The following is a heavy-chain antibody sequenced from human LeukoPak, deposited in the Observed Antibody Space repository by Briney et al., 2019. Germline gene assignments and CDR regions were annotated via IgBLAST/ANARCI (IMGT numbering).Heavy chain of an antibody. J-gene: IGHJ4*02. V-gene: IGHV4-61*01. D-gene: IGHD3-3*01. CDR2: IYYSGST. CDR1: GGSFSSGSYY. Sequence: PSETLSLTCTVSGGSFSSGSYYWSWIRQPPGKGLEWIGYIYYSGSTNYNPSLKSRVTISVDTSKNQFSLKLSSVTAADTAVYYCASRRAPLRTFWSGYYTIDYWGQGTLVTVSS. CDR3: ASRRAPLRTFWSGYYTIDY.